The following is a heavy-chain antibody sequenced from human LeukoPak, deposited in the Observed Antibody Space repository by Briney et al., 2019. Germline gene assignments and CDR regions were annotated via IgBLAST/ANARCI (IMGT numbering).Heavy chain of an antibody. J-gene: IGHJ4*02. V-gene: IGHV4-34*01. Sequence: SETLSLTCAVYGGSFNGYYWSWIRQPPGKGLEWVGEINHSGSTKYNPSLKSRVTISVDTSNNHFSLKLSSVTAADTAVYYCARDGRFPPEPLPRYFDYWGQGTLVTVSS. CDR2: INHSGST. CDR1: GGSFNGYY. D-gene: IGHD1-26*01. CDR3: ARDGRFPPEPLPRYFDY.